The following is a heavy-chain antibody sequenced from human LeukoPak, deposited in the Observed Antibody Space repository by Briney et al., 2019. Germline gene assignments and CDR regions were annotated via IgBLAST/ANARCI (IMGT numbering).Heavy chain of an antibody. D-gene: IGHD3-9*01. CDR2: IYYSGST. J-gene: IGHJ4*02. Sequence: SETLSLTCTVSGGSISSYYWSWIRQHPGKGLEWIGYIYYSGSTNYNPSLKSRVTISVDTSKNQFSLKLSSVTAADTAVYYCARELLRHDILTGSYFDYWGQGTPVTVSS. CDR1: GGSISSYY. CDR3: ARELLRHDILTGSYFDY. V-gene: IGHV4-59*01.